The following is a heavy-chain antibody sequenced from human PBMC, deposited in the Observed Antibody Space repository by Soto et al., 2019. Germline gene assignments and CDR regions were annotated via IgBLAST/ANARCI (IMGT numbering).Heavy chain of an antibody. Sequence: QVHLLLQSGAEVKKPGSSVKVSCKASGGNPSNSAISWVRQAPGQGLEWMGGIIPVFGIVSYAQNFQGRVTITADESTSTDYMELSSLRSEETAVYFCAGGRIVVAGSSAYYGMDVWGQGTTVTVSS. CDR3: AGGRIVVAGSSAYYGMDV. V-gene: IGHV1-69*01. D-gene: IGHD6-19*01. J-gene: IGHJ6*02. CDR2: IIPVFGIV. CDR1: GGNPSNSA.